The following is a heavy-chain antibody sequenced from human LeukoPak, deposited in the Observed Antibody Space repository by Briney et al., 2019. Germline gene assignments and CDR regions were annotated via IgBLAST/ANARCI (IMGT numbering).Heavy chain of an antibody. J-gene: IGHJ5*02. CDR2: ISSNSATM. V-gene: IGHV3-48*04. D-gene: IGHD3-3*01. Sequence: PGGSLRLTCEASGFAFSDFSLNWVRQATGKGLEWISYISSNSATMEYADSVKGRFTISRDNAKNSVFLQMNSLRPEDTGVYYCASVPRITTFTVVTRRNWFDHWGQGTLVTVSS. CDR1: GFAFSDFS. CDR3: ASVPRITTFTVVTRRNWFDH.